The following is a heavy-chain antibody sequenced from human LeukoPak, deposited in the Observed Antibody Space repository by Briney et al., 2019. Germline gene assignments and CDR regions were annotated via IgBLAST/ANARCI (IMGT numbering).Heavy chain of an antibody. V-gene: IGHV4-59*01. Sequence: SETLSLTCTVSGGSISSYYWSWIRQHPGKGLEWIGYIYYSGSTNYNPSLKSRVTISVDTSKNQFSLKLSSVTAADTAVYYCARDYGGGVWFDPWGQGTLVTVSS. CDR3: ARDYGGGVWFDP. J-gene: IGHJ5*02. D-gene: IGHD4-23*01. CDR2: IYYSGST. CDR1: GGSISSYY.